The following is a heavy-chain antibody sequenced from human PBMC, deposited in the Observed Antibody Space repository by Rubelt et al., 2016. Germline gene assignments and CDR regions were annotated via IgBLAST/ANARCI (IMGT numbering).Heavy chain of an antibody. V-gene: IGHV3-23*04. CDR1: GFTFDDYA. Sequence: EVQLVESGGGLVQPGRSLRLSCAASGFTFDDYAMHWVRQAPGKGLEWVSVISGSGVDTYYADFVKGLFTISRDNSNNTLYLQMNNLGAEETAMYYCAKDELPDYSNWFDPWGQGTLVTVSS. CDR2: ISGSGVDT. J-gene: IGHJ5*02. D-gene: IGHD4-11*01. CDR3: AKDELPDYSNWFDP.